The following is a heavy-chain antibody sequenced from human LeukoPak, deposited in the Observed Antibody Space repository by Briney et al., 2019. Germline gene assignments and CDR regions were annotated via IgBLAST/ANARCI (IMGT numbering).Heavy chain of an antibody. V-gene: IGHV3-74*01. Sequence: GGSLRLSCAASGFTFSTFSRSWMSWVRQAPGKGLVWVSRINSDGSSTSYADSVKGRFTISRDNAKNTLYVQMNSLRAEDTAVYYCSTGSGHAFDIWGRGTMVTVSS. J-gene: IGHJ3*02. CDR3: STGSGHAFDI. D-gene: IGHD3-10*01. CDR1: GFTFSTFSRSW. CDR2: INSDGSST.